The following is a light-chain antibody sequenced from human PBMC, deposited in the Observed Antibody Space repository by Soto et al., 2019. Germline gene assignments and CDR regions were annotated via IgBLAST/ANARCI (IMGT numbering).Light chain of an antibody. CDR3: QQRRNWHCT. Sequence: EIVLTQSQATLSLSPGESATLSCRASKSVSSYFAWYQQQPGQAPRLLIYDAFNRATVIPARFSGSGSGKDFTLTISSLKPEDFTVYYWQQRRNWHCTFGPRTKVYIK. V-gene: IGKV3-11*01. J-gene: IGKJ3*01. CDR1: KSVSSY. CDR2: DAF.